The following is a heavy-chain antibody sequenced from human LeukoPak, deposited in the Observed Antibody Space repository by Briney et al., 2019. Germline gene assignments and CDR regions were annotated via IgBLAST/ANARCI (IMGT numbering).Heavy chain of an antibody. D-gene: IGHD3-22*01. CDR1: SYTFTRYG. CDR3: ARDTYYYDSSGYRPFDY. V-gene: IGHV1-18*01. CDR2: ISAYNGIT. J-gene: IGHJ4*02. Sequence: ASVKVSCKASSYTFTRYGISWVRQAPGQGLEWTGWISAYNGITNYAQKLQGRVTMTTDTSTSTAYMELRSLRSDDTAVYYCARDTYYYDSSGYRPFDYWGQGTLVTVSS.